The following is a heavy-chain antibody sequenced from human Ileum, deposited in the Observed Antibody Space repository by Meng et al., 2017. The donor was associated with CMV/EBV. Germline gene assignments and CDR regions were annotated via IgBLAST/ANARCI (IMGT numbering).Heavy chain of an antibody. V-gene: IGHV3-23*01. D-gene: IGHD3-10*01. J-gene: IGHJ4*02. CDR1: GFTFSRYA. Sequence: SGFTFSRYAMTWVRQAPGKGLEWVSGISNSGGSTYYADSVKGRFTMSRDNSKNTLYLQMNSLRAEDTAVYFCAKSQYYYGSGSYPDYWGQGTLVTVSS. CDR2: ISNSGGST. CDR3: AKSQYYYGSGSYPDY.